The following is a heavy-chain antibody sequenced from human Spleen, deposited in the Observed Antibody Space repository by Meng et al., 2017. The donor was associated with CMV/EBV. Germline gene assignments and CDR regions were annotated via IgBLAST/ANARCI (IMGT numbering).Heavy chain of an antibody. J-gene: IGHJ6*02. Sequence: GGSLRLSCAASGFTFSDYVMNWVRQAPGKGLEWVSSITWNSGTIAYADSVKGRFTISRDNARSTLYLQMNSLRPEDTALYYCAKDRNYGHSYDLDVWGQGTTVTVSS. CDR2: ITWNSGTI. D-gene: IGHD3-10*01. V-gene: IGHV3-9*01. CDR3: AKDRNYGHSYDLDV. CDR1: GFTFSDYV.